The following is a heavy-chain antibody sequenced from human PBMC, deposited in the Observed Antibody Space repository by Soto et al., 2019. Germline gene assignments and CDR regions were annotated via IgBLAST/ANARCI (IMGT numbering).Heavy chain of an antibody. J-gene: IGHJ4*02. V-gene: IGHV1-46*01. CDR3: ARVLAYCGGDCYYFDY. Sequence: ASVKVSCKASGYTFTSYYMHWVRQAPGQWLEWMGIINPSGGSTSYAQKFQGRVTMTRDTSTSTVYMELSSLRSEDTAVYYCARVLAYCGGDCYYFDYWGQGTLVTVSS. CDR1: GYTFTSYY. D-gene: IGHD2-21*02. CDR2: INPSGGST.